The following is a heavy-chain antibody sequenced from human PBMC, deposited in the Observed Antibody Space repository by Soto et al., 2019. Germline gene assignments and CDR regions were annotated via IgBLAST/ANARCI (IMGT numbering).Heavy chain of an antibody. CDR2: ISVFNGYA. D-gene: IGHD1-1*01. CDR1: GYSFHNSG. CDR3: SKNGPPWFAS. V-gene: IGHV1-18*01. Sequence: QVQLVQSGPELKKPGASVKVSCKTSGYSFHNSGISWVRQAPGQGLEWMGWISVFNGYAHYAQKFQGRVIMTADTVKNTAYMELRGLRSEDTAMYYCSKNGPPWFASWGQGTPVTVSS. J-gene: IGHJ5*01.